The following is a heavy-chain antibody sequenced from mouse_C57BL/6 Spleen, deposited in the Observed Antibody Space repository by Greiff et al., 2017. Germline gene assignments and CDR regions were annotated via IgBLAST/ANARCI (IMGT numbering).Heavy chain of an antibody. CDR3: TYYGPFAY. V-gene: IGHV14-4*01. D-gene: IGHD1-1*02. CDR1: GFNIKDDY. CDR2: IDPENGDT. Sequence: VQLQQSGAELVRPGASVKLSCTASGFNIKDDYMHWVKQRPEQGLEWIGWIDPENGDTEYASKFQGKATITADTSSNTAYLQLSSLTSEDTAVYYCTYYGPFAYWGQGTLVTVSA. J-gene: IGHJ3*01.